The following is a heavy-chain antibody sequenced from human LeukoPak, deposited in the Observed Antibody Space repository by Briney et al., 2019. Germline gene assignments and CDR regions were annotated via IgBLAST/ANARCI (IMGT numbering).Heavy chain of an antibody. Sequence: PSETLSLTCTVSGGSISSYCWSWIRQPPGKGLEWIGYIYYSGSTNYNPSLKSRVTISVDTSKNQFSLKLSSVTAADTAVYYCARIRTVRGVIIFDYWGQGTLVTVSS. CDR3: ARIRTVRGVIIFDY. J-gene: IGHJ4*02. V-gene: IGHV4-59*01. CDR2: IYYSGST. CDR1: GGSISSYC. D-gene: IGHD3-10*01.